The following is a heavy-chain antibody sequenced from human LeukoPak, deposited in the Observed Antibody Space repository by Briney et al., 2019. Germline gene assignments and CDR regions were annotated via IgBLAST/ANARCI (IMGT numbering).Heavy chain of an antibody. V-gene: IGHV3-30-3*01. CDR3: AGGQGWHFDL. D-gene: IGHD2-15*01. J-gene: IGHJ2*01. CDR1: GFTLNKYA. CDR2: ISDDGTFT. Sequence: SGGSLRLSCAASGFTLNKYAIHWVRQAPGKGLEWVAVISDDGTFTLYGDSVRGRFTVSRDSSKNTLYLQMNSLRAEDTAIYYCAGGQGWHFDLWGRGTLITVSS.